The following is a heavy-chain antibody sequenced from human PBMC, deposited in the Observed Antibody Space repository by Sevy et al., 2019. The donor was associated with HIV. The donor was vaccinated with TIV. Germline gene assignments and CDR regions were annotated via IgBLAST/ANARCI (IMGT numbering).Heavy chain of an antibody. CDR1: EFNFSAHA. Sequence: GGSLRLSCGASEFNFSAHALSWVRHAPGKGLEWVSDISGSGKTTYYADSVKGRFTISRDNSKNTLYLQMNSLRHEDTDVYYCARNPPRVTAYFDYWGQGTLVTVSS. D-gene: IGHD1-1*01. CDR2: ISGSGKTT. V-gene: IGHV3-23*01. CDR3: ARNPPRVTAYFDY. J-gene: IGHJ4*02.